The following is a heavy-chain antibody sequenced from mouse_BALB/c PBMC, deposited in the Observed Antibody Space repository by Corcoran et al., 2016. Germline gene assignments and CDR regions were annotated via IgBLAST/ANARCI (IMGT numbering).Heavy chain of an antibody. CDR2: INTYTGEP. CDR3: ARGFDY. V-gene: IGHV9-1*02. CDR1: GYTFTNYG. J-gene: IGHJ2*01. Sequence: QIQLVQSGPELKKPGETVKISCKASGYTFTNYGMNWVKQAPGKGLKWMGWINTYTGEPTYADDFKGRFAFSLETSASTAYLQINNLKNEDMATYFCARGFDYWGQGTTLTVSS.